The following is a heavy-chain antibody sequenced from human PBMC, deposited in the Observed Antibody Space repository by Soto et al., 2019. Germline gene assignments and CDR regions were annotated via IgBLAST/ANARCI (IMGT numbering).Heavy chain of an antibody. J-gene: IGHJ4*02. CDR1: GFTSENYW. Sequence: GGSLRLSCAASGFTSENYWMHWVRQAPGKGPEWVSRMTSDGRTIQYADSVKGRFTVSRDNAKNTLYLQMNSLRAEDTAVYYCARAEVDYWGPGTLVTVSS. CDR3: ARAEVDY. CDR2: MTSDGRTI. V-gene: IGHV3-74*03.